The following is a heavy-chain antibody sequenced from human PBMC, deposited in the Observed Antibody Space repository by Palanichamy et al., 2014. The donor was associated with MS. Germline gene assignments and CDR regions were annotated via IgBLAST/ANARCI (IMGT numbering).Heavy chain of an antibody. CDR2: IYYSATT. CDR3: ASWITRVRGPAPGGWFDP. D-gene: IGHD3-10*01. CDR1: GGSIRNYY. J-gene: IGHJ5*02. Sequence: QVQLQESGPGLVKPSETLSLICTVSGGSIRNYYWNWIRQSPGKGLEWIGYIYYSATTSYNPSLKSRVTMSIDTSNNQFSLKLSSVTAADTAVYYCASWITRVRGPAPGGWFDPWGQGTLVAVSS. V-gene: IGHV4-59*03.